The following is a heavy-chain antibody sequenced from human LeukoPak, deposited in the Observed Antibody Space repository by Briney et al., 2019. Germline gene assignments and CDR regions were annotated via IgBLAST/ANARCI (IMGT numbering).Heavy chain of an antibody. CDR2: INSGGFTI. Sequence: PGGSLRLSRGASGLTFSNYEMNWVRQAPGKGLEWVSYINSGGFTIYYADSVKGRFTISRDNAKNSLYLQMNSLRVGDTAVYYCAREAITMRTVVINEDYFDYWGQGTLVTVSS. CDR1: GLTFSNYE. D-gene: IGHD3-22*01. V-gene: IGHV3-48*03. J-gene: IGHJ4*02. CDR3: AREAITMRTVVINEDYFDY.